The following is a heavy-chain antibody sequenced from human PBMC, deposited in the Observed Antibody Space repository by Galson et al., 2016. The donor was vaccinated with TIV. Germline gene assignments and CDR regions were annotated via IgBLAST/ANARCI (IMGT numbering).Heavy chain of an antibody. CDR2: MNQHGSEK. CDR3: ARLYYSSGWNFDY. Sequence: SLRLSCAASGFTFSSYWMTWVRQAPGKGLEWVANMNQHGSEKYYVDSVKGRFTISRDNAKNSLYLQMNSLRAEDTAVYYCARLYYSSGWNFDYGGQGTVVTVST. J-gene: IGHJ4*02. D-gene: IGHD6-19*01. V-gene: IGHV3-7*01. CDR1: GFTFSSYW.